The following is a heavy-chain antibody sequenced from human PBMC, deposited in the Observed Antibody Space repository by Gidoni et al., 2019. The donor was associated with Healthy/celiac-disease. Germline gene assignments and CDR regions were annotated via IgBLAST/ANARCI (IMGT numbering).Heavy chain of an antibody. Sequence: QVQLQQSGPGLVKPSQTLSLTCAISGDSVSSNRAAWNWIRQSPSRGLEWLGRTYYRSKWYNDYAVSVKSRITINPDTSKNQFSLQLNSVTPEDTAVYYCARDRTHVTMVQGVRRYGMDVWGQGTTVTVSS. CDR2: TYYRSKWYN. J-gene: IGHJ6*02. D-gene: IGHD3-10*01. V-gene: IGHV6-1*01. CDR1: GDSVSSNRAA. CDR3: ARDRTHVTMVQGVRRYGMDV.